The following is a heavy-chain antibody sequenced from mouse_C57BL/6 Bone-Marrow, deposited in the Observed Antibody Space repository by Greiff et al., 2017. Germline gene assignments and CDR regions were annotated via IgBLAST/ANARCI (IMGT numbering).Heavy chain of an antibody. Sequence: QVQLQQSGPELVKPGASVKISCKASGYAFSSSWMNWVKQRPGKGLEWIGRIYPGDGDTNDNGKFKGKATLTADKSSSTAYMQLSSLTSEDSAVYFCAIRSYYSNFSSYYFDYWGQGTTLTVSS. CDR2: IYPGDGDT. D-gene: IGHD2-5*01. V-gene: IGHV1-82*01. J-gene: IGHJ2*01. CDR3: AIRSYYSNFSSYYFDY. CDR1: GYAFSSSW.